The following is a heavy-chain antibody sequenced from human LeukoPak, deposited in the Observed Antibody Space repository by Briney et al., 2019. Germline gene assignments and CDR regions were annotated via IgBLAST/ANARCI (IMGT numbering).Heavy chain of an antibody. J-gene: IGHJ4*02. CDR3: AGSLEWSHTFDY. D-gene: IGHD3-3*01. Sequence: SETLSLTCTVSGGSISSYYWSWIRQPPGKGLEWIGYIYHSGSTYYNPSLKSRVTISVDRSKNQFSLKLSSVTAADTAVYYCAGSLEWSHTFDYWGQGTLVTVSS. V-gene: IGHV4-59*04. CDR1: GGSISSYY. CDR2: IYHSGST.